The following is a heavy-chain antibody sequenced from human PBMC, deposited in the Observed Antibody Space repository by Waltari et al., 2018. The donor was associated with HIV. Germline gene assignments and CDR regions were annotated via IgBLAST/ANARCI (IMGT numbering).Heavy chain of an antibody. D-gene: IGHD2-21*02. CDR1: GGTFSSYA. CDR3: ARSYCGGDCYSPRKNWYFDL. Sequence: QVQLVQSGAEVKKPGSSVKVSCKASGGTFSSYAISWVRQAPGQGLEWMGGIIPIFGTGNYAQKFQGRVTITADESTSTAYMELSSLRSEDTAVYYCARSYCGGDCYSPRKNWYFDLWGRGTLVTVSS. J-gene: IGHJ2*01. CDR2: IIPIFGTG. V-gene: IGHV1-69*12.